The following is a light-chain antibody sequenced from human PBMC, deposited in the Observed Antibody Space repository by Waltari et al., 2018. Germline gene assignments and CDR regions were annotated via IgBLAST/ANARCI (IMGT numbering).Light chain of an antibody. CDR1: QTVSNY. CDR3: QQSYSLPPT. CDR2: AAS. V-gene: IGKV1-39*01. Sequence: DIQMTQSPPSLSASVGDRVTISCRASQTVSNYLNWFQQKSGKAPNLLIYAASTLQGGVPPRFTGSGAGTDFTLTITSLQPEDFATYYCQQSYSLPPTFGQGTKVEVK. J-gene: IGKJ1*01.